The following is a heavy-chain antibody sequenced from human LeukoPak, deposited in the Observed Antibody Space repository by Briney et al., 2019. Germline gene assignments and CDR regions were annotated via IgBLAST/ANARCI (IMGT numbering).Heavy chain of an antibody. CDR3: ARVYSSSWYKGRYFDY. J-gene: IGHJ4*02. Sequence: SETLSLTCSVSGGSIGSGDYYWSWIRQPPGKGLEWIGYIYYSGSTYYNPSLKSRVTISVDTSKNQFSLKLSSVTAADTAVYYCARVYSSSWYKGRYFDYWGQGTLVTVSS. CDR2: IYYSGST. CDR1: GGSIGSGDYY. D-gene: IGHD6-13*01. V-gene: IGHV4-30-4*01.